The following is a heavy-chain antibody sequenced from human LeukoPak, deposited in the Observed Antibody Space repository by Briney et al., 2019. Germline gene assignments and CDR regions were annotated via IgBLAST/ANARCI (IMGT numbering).Heavy chain of an antibody. D-gene: IGHD1-26*01. CDR2: INTNTGNP. CDR3: ARDSPYSGSYYSDY. J-gene: IGHJ4*02. V-gene: IGHV7-4-1*02. CDR1: GYTFTNYA. Sequence: ASVKVSCKASGYTFTNYAMNWVRQAPGQGLEWMGWINTNTGNPTYAQGFTGRFVFSLDTSVSTAYLQISSLKAEDTAVYYCARDSPYSGSYYSDYWGQGTLVTVSS.